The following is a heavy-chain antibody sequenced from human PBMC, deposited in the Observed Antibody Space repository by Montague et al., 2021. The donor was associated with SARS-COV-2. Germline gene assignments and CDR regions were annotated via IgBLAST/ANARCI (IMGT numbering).Heavy chain of an antibody. J-gene: IGHJ5*02. D-gene: IGHD3-9*01. V-gene: IGHV4-39*01. CDR3: ARPVSYYDILSSSTNWFDP. CDR2: IYYSGST. Sequence: SETLSLTCTVSGGPISSSSYYWGWIRQPPGKGLEWIGSIYYSGSTYYXPSLKSRVAISVDTSKNQFSLKLSSVTAADTAVYYCARPVSYYDILSSSTNWFDPWGQGTLVTVSS. CDR1: GGPISSSSYY.